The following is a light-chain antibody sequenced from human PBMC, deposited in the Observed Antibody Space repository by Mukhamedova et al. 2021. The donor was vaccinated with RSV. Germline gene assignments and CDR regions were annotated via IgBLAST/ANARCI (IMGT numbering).Light chain of an antibody. CDR3: QHYYNLPLA. Sequence: GDRVSITCQASQDIENFLTWYQHKPGEAPKPLIYDASNLETRVPSRFSGSGSGTYFTLTINNLQPEDFATYYCQHYYNLPLAFGP. J-gene: IGKJ3*01. V-gene: IGKV1-33*01. CDR1: QDIENF. CDR2: DAS.